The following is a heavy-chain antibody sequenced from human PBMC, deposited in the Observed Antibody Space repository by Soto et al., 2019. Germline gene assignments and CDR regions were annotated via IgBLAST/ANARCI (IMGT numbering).Heavy chain of an antibody. D-gene: IGHD5-18*01. CDR2: IYHSGST. CDR3: ARGRGIQLWSPFDY. J-gene: IGHJ4*02. Sequence: QLQLQESGSGLVKPSQTLSLTCAVSGGSISSGGYSWSWIRQPPGKGLEWIGYIYHSGSTYYNPSLKSRATISVDRSKNQFSLKLSSVTAADTAVYYCARGRGIQLWSPFDYWGQGTLVTVSS. CDR1: GGSISSGGYS. V-gene: IGHV4-30-2*01.